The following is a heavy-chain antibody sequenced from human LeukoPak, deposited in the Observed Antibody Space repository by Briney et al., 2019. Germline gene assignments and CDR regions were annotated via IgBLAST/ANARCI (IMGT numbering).Heavy chain of an antibody. CDR3: ARDIGYPSGGLLGLFDP. V-gene: IGHV4-34*01. J-gene: IGHJ5*02. Sequence: SETLSLTCAVYGGSFSGYYWSWIRQPPAKGLEWIGEINHSGSTNYNPSLKSRVTISVDTSKNQFSLKLSSVTAADTAVYYCARDIGYPSGGLLGLFDPWGQGTLVTVSS. CDR1: GGSFSGYY. D-gene: IGHD3-10*01. CDR2: INHSGST.